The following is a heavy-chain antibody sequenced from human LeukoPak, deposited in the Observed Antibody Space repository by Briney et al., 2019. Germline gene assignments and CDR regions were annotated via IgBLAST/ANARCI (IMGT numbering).Heavy chain of an antibody. CDR1: GFTFSSYW. Sequence: GGSLRLSCAASGFTFSSYWMSWVRQAPGKGLEWVANIKQDGSEKYYVDSVKGRFTISRDNAKNSLYLQMNSLRAEDTVVYYCARDLYYDFWSGYYTGMGFDYWGQGTLVTVSS. D-gene: IGHD3-3*01. CDR2: IKQDGSEK. J-gene: IGHJ4*02. V-gene: IGHV3-7*01. CDR3: ARDLYYDFWSGYYTGMGFDY.